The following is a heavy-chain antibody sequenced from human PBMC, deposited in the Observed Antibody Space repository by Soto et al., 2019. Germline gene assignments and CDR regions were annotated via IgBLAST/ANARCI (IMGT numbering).Heavy chain of an antibody. V-gene: IGHV1-18*04. CDR3: ASGVTIFGVVIPYFDY. Sequence: GASVKVSCKASGYTFTSYGISWVRQAPGQGLEWMGWISAYNGNTNYAQKLQGRVTMTTDTSTSTAYMELRSLRSDDTAVYYCASGVTIFGVVIPYFDYWGQGTLVTVSS. CDR2: ISAYNGNT. CDR1: GYTFTSYG. D-gene: IGHD3-3*01. J-gene: IGHJ4*02.